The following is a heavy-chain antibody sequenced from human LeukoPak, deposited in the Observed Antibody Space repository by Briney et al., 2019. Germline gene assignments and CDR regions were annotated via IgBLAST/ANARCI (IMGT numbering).Heavy chain of an antibody. J-gene: IGHJ4*02. D-gene: IGHD3-9*01. CDR3: ARQRGDILTGYYMPRGFDY. V-gene: IGHV3-74*01. Sequence: GGSLRLSCAASGFTLSSYWMHWVRQAPGKGLVWVSRIKSDGSTTNYADSVKGRFTISRDNAKNSLYLQMSSLRAEDTAVYYCARQRGDILTGYYMPRGFDYWGQGTLVTVSS. CDR2: IKSDGSTT. CDR1: GFTLSSYW.